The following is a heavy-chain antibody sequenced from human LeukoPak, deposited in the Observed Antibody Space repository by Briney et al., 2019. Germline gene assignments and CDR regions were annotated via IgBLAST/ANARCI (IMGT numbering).Heavy chain of an antibody. Sequence: ASLKVSCKASGYTFTSYAMHWVRQAPGQRLEWMGWINAGNGNTKYSQKFQGRVTITRDTSASTAYMELSSLRSEDTAVYYCARQISRDGYLFWGQGTLVTVSS. CDR2: INAGNGNT. D-gene: IGHD5-24*01. V-gene: IGHV1-3*01. J-gene: IGHJ4*02. CDR3: ARQISRDGYLF. CDR1: GYTFTSYA.